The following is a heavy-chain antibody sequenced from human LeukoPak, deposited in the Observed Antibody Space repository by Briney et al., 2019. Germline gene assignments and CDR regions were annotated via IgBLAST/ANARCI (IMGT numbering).Heavy chain of an antibody. V-gene: IGHV1-18*01. CDR1: GYTFTSYG. Sequence: EASVKVSCKASGYTFTSYGISWVRQAPGQGLEWMGWISAYNGNTNYAQKLQGRVTMTTDTSTSTAYMELSRLRSDDTAVYYCARDLQQLVVDYWGQGTLVTVSS. CDR3: ARDLQQLVVDY. D-gene: IGHD6-13*01. CDR2: ISAYNGNT. J-gene: IGHJ4*02.